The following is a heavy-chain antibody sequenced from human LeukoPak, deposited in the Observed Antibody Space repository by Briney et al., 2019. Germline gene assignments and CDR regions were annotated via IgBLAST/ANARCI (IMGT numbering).Heavy chain of an antibody. V-gene: IGHV3-7*01. CDR2: IKQDGSEK. CDR3: ARSGYSGYDFPDWFDP. D-gene: IGHD5-12*01. J-gene: IGHJ5*02. Sequence: GGSLRLSCAASGFTFSNAWMSWVRQAPGKGLEWVANIKQDGSEKYYVDSVKGRFTIPRDNAKNSLYLQMNSLRAEDTAVYYCARSGYSGYDFPDWFDPWGQGTLVTVSS. CDR1: GFTFSNAW.